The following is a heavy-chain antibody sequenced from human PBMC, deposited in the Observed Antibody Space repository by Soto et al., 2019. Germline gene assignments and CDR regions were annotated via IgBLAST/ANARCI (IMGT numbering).Heavy chain of an antibody. CDR1: GGIFSDSS. Sequence: SVKVSCKASGGIFSDSSFSWVRQAPGQGLEWMGGIMPIFGGPDYAQRFRGRVTITADEVTRTAFMELRGLTSEDTATYYCASSLRMPGIGNYYYGMEVWGQGTTVTVSS. CDR3: ASSLRMPGIGNYYYGMEV. CDR2: IMPIFGGP. D-gene: IGHD6-13*01. V-gene: IGHV1-69*13. J-gene: IGHJ6*02.